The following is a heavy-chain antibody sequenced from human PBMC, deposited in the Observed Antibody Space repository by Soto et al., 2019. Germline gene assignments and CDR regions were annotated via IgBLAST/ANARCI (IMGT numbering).Heavy chain of an antibody. CDR3: AKGSTAATYYYGMDV. CDR2: ISGSGGST. V-gene: IGHV3-23*01. D-gene: IGHD2-15*01. Sequence: GGSLRLSCAASGFTCSSYAMSWVRQAPGKGLEWVSAISGSGGSTYYADSVKGRFTISRDNSKNTLYLQMNSLRAEDTAVYYCAKGSTAATYYYGMDVWGQGTTVTVSS. J-gene: IGHJ6*02. CDR1: GFTCSSYA.